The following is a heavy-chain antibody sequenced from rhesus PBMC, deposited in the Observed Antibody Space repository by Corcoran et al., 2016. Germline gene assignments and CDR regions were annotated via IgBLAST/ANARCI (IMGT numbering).Heavy chain of an antibody. CDR1: GGSISGYYY. Sequence: QVQLQESGPGLVKPSETLSLTCAVSGGSISGYYYWSWIRQPPGKGLEWIGSIYGSGGSNYLNPSLKSRVTLSVDTSKNQVSRKLSSVTAADTAVYYCASGYCSSTYCSSFDYWGQGVLVTVSS. CDR2: IYGSGGSN. CDR3: ASGYCSSTYCSSFDY. D-gene: IGHD2-15*01. V-gene: IGHV4S14*01. J-gene: IGHJ4*01.